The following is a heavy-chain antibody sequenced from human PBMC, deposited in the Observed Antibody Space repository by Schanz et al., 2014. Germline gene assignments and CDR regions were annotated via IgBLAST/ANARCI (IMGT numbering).Heavy chain of an antibody. V-gene: IGHV3-15*01. J-gene: IGHJ4*02. CDR2: IKGKTDCGTA. D-gene: IGHD1-20*01. CDR1: GLTFTSAW. Sequence: EVQLVESGGGLVKPGGSLRLSCATSGLTFTSAWMSWVRQAPGKGLEWVGRIKGKTDCGTADYAAPMKGRFTISRDDSKNTLFLQMNSLETEDTAVYYCANNWNLDYWGQGTLVTVSS. CDR3: ANNWNLDY.